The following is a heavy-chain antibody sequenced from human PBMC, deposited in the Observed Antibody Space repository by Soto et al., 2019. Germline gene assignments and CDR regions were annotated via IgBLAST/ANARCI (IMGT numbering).Heavy chain of an antibody. Sequence: SETLSLTCTVSGGSISSCYWSWIRQPPGKGLEWIGYIYYSGSTNYNPSLKSRVTISVDTSKNQFSLKLSSVTAADTAVYYCARLGAARRDYYYYMDVWGKGTTVTVSS. CDR2: IYYSGST. CDR1: GGSISSCY. CDR3: ARLGAARRDYYYYMDV. J-gene: IGHJ6*03. D-gene: IGHD6-6*01. V-gene: IGHV4-59*08.